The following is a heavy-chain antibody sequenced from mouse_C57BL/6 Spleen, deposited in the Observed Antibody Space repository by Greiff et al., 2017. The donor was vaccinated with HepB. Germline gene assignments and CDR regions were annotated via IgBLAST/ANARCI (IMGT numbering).Heavy chain of an antibody. CDR2: INPSSGYT. Sequence: VQRVESGAELARPGASVKMSCKASGYTFTSYTMHWVKQRPGQGLEWIGYINPSSGYTKYNQKFKDKATLTADKSSSTAYMQLSSLTSEDSAVYYCAREHYYGSYWYFDVWGTGTTVTVSS. D-gene: IGHD1-1*01. J-gene: IGHJ1*03. CDR3: AREHYYGSYWYFDV. CDR1: GYTFTSYT. V-gene: IGHV1-4*01.